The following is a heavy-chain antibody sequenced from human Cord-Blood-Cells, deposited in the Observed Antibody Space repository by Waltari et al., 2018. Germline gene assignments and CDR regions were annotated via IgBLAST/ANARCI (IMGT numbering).Heavy chain of an antibody. D-gene: IGHD2-2*01. CDR3: ARDGVYCSSTSCYYNWFDP. CDR1: GGSFSGYY. V-gene: IGHV4-34*01. CDR2: INHSGST. Sequence: QVQLQQWGAGLLKPSETLSLTCAVYGGSFSGYYWSWIRQPPGKGLEWIGEINHSGSTNSPPSLNSRVTISVDTSKNQFSLKLSSVTAADTAVYYCARDGVYCSSTSCYYNWFDPWGQGTLVTVSS. J-gene: IGHJ5*02.